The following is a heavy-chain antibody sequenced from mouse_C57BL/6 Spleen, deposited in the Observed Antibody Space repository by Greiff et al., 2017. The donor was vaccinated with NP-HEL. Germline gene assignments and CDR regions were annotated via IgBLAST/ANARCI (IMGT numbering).Heavy chain of an antibody. V-gene: IGHV5-4*01. CDR3: ARGS. CDR2: ISDGGSYT. J-gene: IGHJ3*01. CDR1: GFTFSSYA. Sequence: EVQLVESGGGLVKPGGSLKLSCAASGFTFSSYAMSWVRQTPEKRLEWVATISDGGSYTYYPDNVKGRFTISRDNAKNNLYLQMSHLKSEDTAMYYCARGSWGQGTLVTVSA.